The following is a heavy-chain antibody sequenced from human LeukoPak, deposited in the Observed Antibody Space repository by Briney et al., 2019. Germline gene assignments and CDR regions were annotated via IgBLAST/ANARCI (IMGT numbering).Heavy chain of an antibody. D-gene: IGHD2-15*01. Sequence: PSETLSLTCAVYGGSFSGYYWSWIRQPPGKGLEWIGEINHSGSTNYNPSLKSRVTISVDTSKNQFSLKLSSVTAADTAVYYCARGVATRIGGAFDIWGQGTMVTVSS. CDR2: INHSGST. CDR1: GGSFSGYY. V-gene: IGHV4-34*01. CDR3: ARGVATRIGGAFDI. J-gene: IGHJ3*02.